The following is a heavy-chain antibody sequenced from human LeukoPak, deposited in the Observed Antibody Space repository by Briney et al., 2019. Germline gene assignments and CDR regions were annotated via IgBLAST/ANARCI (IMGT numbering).Heavy chain of an antibody. CDR1: GFTFSSYS. CDR3: ARVRSGYYMGY. D-gene: IGHD3-22*01. CDR2: IPTSGRSI. Sequence: GSLRLSCVASGFTFSSYSMNWVRQAPGKGLEWLSNIPTSGRSIYYADSVKGRFTMSRDSANNSLYLQMNSLRDEDTAVYYCARVRSGYYMGYWGQGTLVTVSS. J-gene: IGHJ4*02. V-gene: IGHV3-48*02.